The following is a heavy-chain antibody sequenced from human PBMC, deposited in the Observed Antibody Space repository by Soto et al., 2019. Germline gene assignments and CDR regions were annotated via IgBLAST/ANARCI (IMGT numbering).Heavy chain of an antibody. Sequence: GGSLRLSCAASGFTFSNYGMGWVRQAPGKGLEWVSSIIGGRGSTISAGSVKGRFTISRDNSKSTLYLQMSSLRAEDTAVYYCAKWFDSGSFYDYRGQGSLVTVSS. CDR1: GFTFSNYG. D-gene: IGHD1-26*01. CDR3: AKWFDSGSFYDY. V-gene: IGHV3-23*01. CDR2: IIGGRGST. J-gene: IGHJ4*02.